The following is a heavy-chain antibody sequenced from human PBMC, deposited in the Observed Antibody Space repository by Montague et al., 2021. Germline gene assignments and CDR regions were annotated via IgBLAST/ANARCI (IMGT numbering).Heavy chain of an antibody. J-gene: IGHJ4*02. V-gene: IGHV3-74*01. CDR3: TRDVNWDLFDY. CDR1: GFTFSSYV. Sequence: SLRLSCAASGFTFSSYVMHWARQAPGKGLVWVSRISHDGTVTTSADSVKGRFTITRDNAKNTLFLQMNSLRAEDTAVYYCTRDVNWDLFDYWGQGALVTVSS. D-gene: IGHD7-27*01. CDR2: ISHDGTVT.